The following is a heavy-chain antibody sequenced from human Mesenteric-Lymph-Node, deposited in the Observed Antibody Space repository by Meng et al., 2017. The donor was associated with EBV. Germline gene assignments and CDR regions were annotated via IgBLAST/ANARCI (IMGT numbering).Heavy chain of an antibody. Sequence: QVHRVQSGAEVNKPGASVKVSCKASGDTLTTYALHWVRQAPGQGLEWMGWFNAGSGFTKYSKNFQGRVTITRDTFASTVYMEMSGLISDDTAVYYCAITTSWSWGDDWGQGTLVTVSS. CDR3: AITTSWSWGDD. CDR2: FNAGSGFT. CDR1: GDTLTTYA. V-gene: IGHV1-3*01. D-gene: IGHD2-2*01. J-gene: IGHJ4*02.